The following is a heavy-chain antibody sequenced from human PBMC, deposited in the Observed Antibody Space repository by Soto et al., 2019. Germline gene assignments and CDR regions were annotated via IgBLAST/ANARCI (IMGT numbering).Heavy chain of an antibody. CDR3: ARRIVVVVAANDYFDY. J-gene: IGHJ4*02. Sequence: SETLSLTCTVSGGSISSSSYYWGWIRQPPGKGLEWIGSIYYSGSTYYNPSLKSRVTISVDTSKNQFSLKLSSVTAADTAVYYCARRIVVVVAANDYFDYWGQGTLVT. CDR2: IYYSGST. V-gene: IGHV4-39*01. CDR1: GGSISSSSYY. D-gene: IGHD2-15*01.